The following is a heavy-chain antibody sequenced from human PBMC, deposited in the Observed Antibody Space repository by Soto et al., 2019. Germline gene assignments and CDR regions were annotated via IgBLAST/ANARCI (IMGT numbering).Heavy chain of an antibody. CDR1: GGTFSSYA. CDR3: ARDPLAQTGDIVGAPGGWFDP. D-gene: IGHD1-26*01. V-gene: IGHV1-69*01. CDR2: IIPIFGTA. Sequence: QVQLVQSGAEVKKPGSSVKVSCKASGGTFSSYAISWVRQAPGQGLEWMGGIIPIFGTANYAQKFQGRVTITADESTSTSYMELISLRSEDTAVYYCARDPLAQTGDIVGAPGGWFDPWGQGTLVTVSS. J-gene: IGHJ5*02.